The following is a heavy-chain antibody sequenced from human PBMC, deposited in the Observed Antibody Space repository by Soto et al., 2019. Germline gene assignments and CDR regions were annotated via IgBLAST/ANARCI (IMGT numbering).Heavy chain of an antibody. D-gene: IGHD3-3*01. Sequence: ASVKVSCRASGYTFTSYYMHWVRQAPGQGLEWMGIINPSGGSTSYAQKFQGRVTMTRDTSTSTVYMELSSLRSEDTAVYYCARGSAVGLLVQFFSFDYWGQGTLVTVS. CDR1: GYTFTSYY. CDR2: INPSGGST. J-gene: IGHJ4*02. V-gene: IGHV1-46*01. CDR3: ARGSAVGLLVQFFSFDY.